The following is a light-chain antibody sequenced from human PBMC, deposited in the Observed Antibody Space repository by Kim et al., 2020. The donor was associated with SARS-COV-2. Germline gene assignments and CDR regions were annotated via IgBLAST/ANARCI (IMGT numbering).Light chain of an antibody. CDR2: GKN. Sequence: SSELTQDPAVSVALGQTVRITCQGDSLRSYYARWYQQKPGQAPVVVIYGKNNRPSGIPDRFSGSSSGNTASLTITGAQAEDEADYYCNSRDSSGNHLVFGAGTKVTVL. V-gene: IGLV3-19*01. CDR3: NSRDSSGNHLV. J-gene: IGLJ1*01. CDR1: SLRSYY.